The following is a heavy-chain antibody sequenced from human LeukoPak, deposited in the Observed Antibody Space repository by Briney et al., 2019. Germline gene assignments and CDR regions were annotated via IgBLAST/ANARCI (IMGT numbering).Heavy chain of an antibody. CDR3: ATDRGWRTSGYYLYYFEY. CDR2: IKHDGSEK. CDR1: GFIFTNYF. J-gene: IGHJ4*02. D-gene: IGHD3-3*01. V-gene: IGHV3-7*01. Sequence: GGSLRLPCAASGFIFTNYFMSWVRQAPGKGLEWVASIKHDGSEKYYVDSVRGRFTISRDNTMNSLYLQMSSLRAEDTAVYYCATDRGWRTSGYYLYYFEYWGQGTLVTYSS.